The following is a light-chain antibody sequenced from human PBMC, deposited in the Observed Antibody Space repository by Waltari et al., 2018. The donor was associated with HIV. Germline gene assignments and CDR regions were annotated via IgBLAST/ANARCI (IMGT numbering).Light chain of an antibody. CDR3: QAWDSSTVV. CDR1: KLGDKY. V-gene: IGLV3-1*01. CDR2: QVN. Sequence: SYELTQPPSVSVSPGQTASIACSGDKLGDKYACWYQQRPGQSPVLVIYQVNKRPSGIPERISGSNSGNTATLTISGTQAMDEADYYCQAWDSSTVVFGGGTKLTVL. J-gene: IGLJ3*02.